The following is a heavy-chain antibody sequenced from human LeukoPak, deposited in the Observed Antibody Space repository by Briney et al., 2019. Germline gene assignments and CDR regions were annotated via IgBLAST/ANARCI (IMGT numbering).Heavy chain of an antibody. V-gene: IGHV4-34*01. D-gene: IGHD6-13*01. Sequence: PSETLSLTCAVYGGSFSGPFWSWIRQSPEKGLEWIGEINESGNTNYNPSLRSRVTISIDTSRYHFSLKLSSVTAADTAVYYCARDSDSSSWYRVRILDAFDIWGQGTMVTVSS. CDR3: ARDSDSSSWYRVRILDAFDI. CDR1: GGSFSGPF. J-gene: IGHJ3*02. CDR2: INESGNT.